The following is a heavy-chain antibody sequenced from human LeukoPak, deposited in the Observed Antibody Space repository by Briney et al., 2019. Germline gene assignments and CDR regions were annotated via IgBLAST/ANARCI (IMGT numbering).Heavy chain of an antibody. D-gene: IGHD2-2*02. J-gene: IGHJ4*02. CDR1: GFTFSSYG. Sequence: GGSLRLSCAASGFTFSSYGMHWVRQAPGKGLEWVAFIRYDGSNKYYADSVKGRFTISRDNSKNTLYLQMNSLRAGDTAVYYCANPYCSSTSCYKGYWGQGTLVTVSS. V-gene: IGHV3-30*02. CDR2: IRYDGSNK. CDR3: ANPYCSSTSCYKGY.